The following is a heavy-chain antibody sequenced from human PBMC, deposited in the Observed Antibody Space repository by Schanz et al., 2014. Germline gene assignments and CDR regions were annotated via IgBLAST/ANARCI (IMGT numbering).Heavy chain of an antibody. CDR1: GFTFDDYA. V-gene: IGHV3-9*01. D-gene: IGHD2-21*01. J-gene: IGHJ6*02. CDR2: ISWNSGSI. CDR3: AKDGYCGDHCQGSYYGMHV. Sequence: EVQLVESGGGLVQPGRSLRLSCAASGFTFDDYAMHWVRQAPGKGLEWVSGISWNSGSIGYADSVKGRFTISRDDAKNSLYLQMNSLRAEDTAVYYCAKDGYCGDHCQGSYYGMHVWGQGTAVTVSS.